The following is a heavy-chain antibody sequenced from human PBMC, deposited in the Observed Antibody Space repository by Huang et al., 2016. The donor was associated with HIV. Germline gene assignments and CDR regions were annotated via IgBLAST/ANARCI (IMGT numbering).Heavy chain of an antibody. Sequence: QVQLQESGPGLVKPSETLSLTCTVSGCSINSYYWSWIRQPPGKGLEWIGYIHYSGSTIYNPSLKRRVTISVDTSKNQFSLKLSSVTAVDTAMYYCARNYYDNVDWYFDLWGRGTLVTVSS. D-gene: IGHD3-22*01. V-gene: IGHV4-59*01. CDR2: IHYSGST. CDR3: ARNYYDNVDWYFDL. J-gene: IGHJ2*01. CDR1: GCSINSYY.